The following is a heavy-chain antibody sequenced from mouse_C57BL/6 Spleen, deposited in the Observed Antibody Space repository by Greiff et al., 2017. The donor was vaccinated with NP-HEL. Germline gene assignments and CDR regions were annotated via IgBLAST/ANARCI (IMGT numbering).Heavy chain of an antibody. D-gene: IGHD2-5*01. Sequence: QVQLQQPGAELVKPGASVKMSCKASGYTFTSYWITWVKQRPGHGLEWIGDLYPGSGSTNYNEKFKSKATLTVDTSSSTAYMQLSSLTSEDSAVYYCARGGYRSNYVAYWGQGTLVTVSA. CDR3: ARGGYRSNYVAY. CDR1: GYTFTSYW. J-gene: IGHJ3*01. V-gene: IGHV1-55*01. CDR2: LYPGSGST.